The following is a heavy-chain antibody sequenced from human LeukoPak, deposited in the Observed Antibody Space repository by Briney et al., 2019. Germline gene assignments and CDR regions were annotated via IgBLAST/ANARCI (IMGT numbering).Heavy chain of an antibody. J-gene: IGHJ6*03. CDR1: GYTFNTYG. V-gene: IGHV1-18*01. Sequence: ASVKVSCKPSGYTFNTYGITWVRQAPGQGLEWMGWISPYNGNTNYAQKFQGRVTMTTDTSTSTAYMELRSLRSEDTAVYYCARAPYSSPSEGSYYYYYMDVWGKGTTVTVSS. D-gene: IGHD6-6*01. CDR3: ARAPYSSPSEGSYYYYYMDV. CDR2: ISPYNGNT.